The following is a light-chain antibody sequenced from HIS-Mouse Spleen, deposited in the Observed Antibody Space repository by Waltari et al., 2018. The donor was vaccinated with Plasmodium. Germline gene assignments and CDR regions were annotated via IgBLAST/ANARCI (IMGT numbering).Light chain of an antibody. V-gene: IGKV3-15*01. CDR1: QSVSST. CDR3: QQYNNWSFT. J-gene: IGKJ3*01. CDR2: GAS. Sequence: EIVMTQSPATLSVSPGERATLSCRASQSVSSTLAWYQQKPGQAPRLLSYGASTRATGIPARFSGSGSGTEFTLTISSLQSEDFAVYYCQQYNNWSFTFGPGTKVDIK.